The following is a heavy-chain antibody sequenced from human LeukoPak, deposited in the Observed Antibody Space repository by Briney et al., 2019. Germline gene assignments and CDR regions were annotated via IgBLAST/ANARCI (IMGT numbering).Heavy chain of an antibody. Sequence: PSETLSLTCAVYGGSFSGYYWSWIRQPPGKGLEWIGEINHSGSTNYNPSLKSRVTISVDTSKNQFSLKLSSVTAADTAVYYCARPSSGGWYNWFDPWGQGTLVTVSS. CDR3: ARPSSGGWYNWFDP. J-gene: IGHJ5*02. D-gene: IGHD3-10*01. CDR2: INHSGST. V-gene: IGHV4-34*01. CDR1: GGSFSGYY.